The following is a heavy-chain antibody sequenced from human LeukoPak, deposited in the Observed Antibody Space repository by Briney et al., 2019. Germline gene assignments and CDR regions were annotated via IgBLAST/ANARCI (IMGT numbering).Heavy chain of an antibody. J-gene: IGHJ3*02. V-gene: IGHV4-59*08. D-gene: IGHD2-2*01. CDR1: GGSINNHY. CDR2: ISYRGST. Sequence: SETLSLTCTVSGGSINNHYWSWIRQPPGKGLEWIGYISYRGSTNHNPSLKSRVTISVDASNNQFSLKLSSVTAADTAVYYCATNAGPAALDAVDIWGQGTMVTVSS. CDR3: ATNAGPAALDAVDI.